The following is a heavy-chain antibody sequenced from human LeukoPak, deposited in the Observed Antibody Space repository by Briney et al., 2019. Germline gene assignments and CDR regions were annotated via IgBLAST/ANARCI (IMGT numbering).Heavy chain of an antibody. V-gene: IGHV3-23*01. CDR2: VSGSGSST. Sequence: GGSLRLSCAASGFTFSTYAMSWVRQAPGKGLEWVSAVSGSGSSTYFADSVKGRFTISRDNSKNTLSLQMNSLRAEDTAIYYCAKGGYDSDSYGDFDYWGQGTLVTVSS. J-gene: IGHJ4*02. CDR1: GFTFSTYA. CDR3: AKGGYDSDSYGDFDY. D-gene: IGHD6-19*01.